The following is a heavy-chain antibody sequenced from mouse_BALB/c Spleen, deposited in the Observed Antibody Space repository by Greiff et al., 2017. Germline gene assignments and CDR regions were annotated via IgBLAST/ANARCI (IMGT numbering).Heavy chain of an antibody. J-gene: IGHJ3*01. CDR2: IDPSDSYT. CDR3: ARTARATVAY. D-gene: IGHD3-1*01. CDR1: GYTFTSYW. V-gene: IGHV1-69*02. Sequence: QVQLKQPGAELVKPGASVKLSCKASGYTFTSYWMHWVKQRPGQGLEWIGEIDPSDSYTNYNQKFKGKATLTVDKSSSTAYMQLSSLTSEDSAVYYCARTARATVAYWGQGTLVTVSA.